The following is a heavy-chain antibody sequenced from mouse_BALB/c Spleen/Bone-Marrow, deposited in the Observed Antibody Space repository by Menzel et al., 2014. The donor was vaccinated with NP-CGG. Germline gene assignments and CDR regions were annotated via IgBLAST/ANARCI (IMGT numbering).Heavy chain of an antibody. CDR1: GFTFSYFG. D-gene: IGHD2-1*01. J-gene: IGHJ2*01. CDR2: ISSGSSAI. V-gene: IGHV5-17*02. Sequence: EVHLVESGGGLVQPGGSRKLSCAASGFTFSYFGMHWVRQAPEKGLEWVAFISSGSSAIYYADTVKGRFTISRDNPKNTLFLQMTSLRSEDTAMYYCARGNVNLLFDYWGQGTPLTVSS. CDR3: ARGNVNLLFDY.